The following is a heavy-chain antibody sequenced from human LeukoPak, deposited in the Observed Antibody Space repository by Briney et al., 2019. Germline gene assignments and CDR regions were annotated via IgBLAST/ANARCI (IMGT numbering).Heavy chain of an antibody. CDR3: ARGIGYCSSTSCYTDY. CDR1: GYTFTSYD. J-gene: IGHJ4*02. CDR2: MNPNSGNT. D-gene: IGHD2-2*02. V-gene: IGHV1-8*01. Sequence: GASVKVSCKASGYTFTSYDINWVGQATGQGLEWMGWMNPNSGNTGYAQKFQGRVTMTRNTSISTAYMELSSLRSEDTAVYYCARGIGYCSSTSCYTDYWGQGTLVTVSS.